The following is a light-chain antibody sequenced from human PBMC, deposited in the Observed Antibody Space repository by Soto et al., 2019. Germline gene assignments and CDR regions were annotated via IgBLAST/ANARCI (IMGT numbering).Light chain of an antibody. V-gene: IGKV3-15*01. CDR3: QQYNTWPLT. CDR2: GAS. CDR1: ESINQN. J-gene: IGKJ4*01. Sequence: ETVMTQSPATLSVSPGEGATLSCRATESINQNLAWYQQKPGQAPRLLIHGASYRATGIPDRFSGRGSGTEFTLAISRLQSEDFAVYYCQQYNTWPLTFGGATKVDIK.